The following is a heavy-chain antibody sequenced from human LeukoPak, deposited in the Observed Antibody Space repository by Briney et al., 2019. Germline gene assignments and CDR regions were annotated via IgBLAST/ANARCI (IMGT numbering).Heavy chain of an antibody. Sequence: PGESLQISCKGSGYSFATNWIGWVRQMPGKGLEWMGITYPGDSDTRYSPSFQGQVTISADKSISTAYLQWSSLKASDTAMYYCARPELAMAYYDWGQGTLVTVSS. D-gene: IGHD5-18*01. V-gene: IGHV5-51*01. CDR3: ARPELAMAYYD. J-gene: IGHJ4*02. CDR1: GYSFATNW. CDR2: TYPGDSDT.